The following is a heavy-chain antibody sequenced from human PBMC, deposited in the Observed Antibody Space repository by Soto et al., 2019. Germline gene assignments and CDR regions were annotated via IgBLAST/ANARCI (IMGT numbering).Heavy chain of an antibody. CDR3: ARDRVVAATRGYPFDI. Sequence: ASVKVSCKASGYTFTSYAMHWVPQAPGQRLEWMGWINAGNGNTKYSQKFQGRVTITRDTSASTAYMELSSLRSEDTAVYYCARDRVVAATRGYPFDIWGQGTMVTVSS. CDR2: INAGNGNT. CDR1: GYTFTSYA. D-gene: IGHD2-15*01. J-gene: IGHJ3*02. V-gene: IGHV1-3*01.